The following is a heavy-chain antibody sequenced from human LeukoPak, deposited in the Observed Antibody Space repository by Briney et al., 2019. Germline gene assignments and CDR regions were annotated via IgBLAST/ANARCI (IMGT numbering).Heavy chain of an antibody. V-gene: IGHV3-23*01. Sequence: PGGSLRLSCAASGFTFSSYAMSWVRQAPGKGLEWVSAISGSGGSTYYADSVKGRFTISRDNSKNTLYLQMNSLKTEDTAVYYCVTEHNSIHYWGQGTLVAVSS. J-gene: IGHJ4*02. CDR2: ISGSGGST. CDR1: GFTFSSYA. CDR3: VTEHNSIHY. D-gene: IGHD1-1*01.